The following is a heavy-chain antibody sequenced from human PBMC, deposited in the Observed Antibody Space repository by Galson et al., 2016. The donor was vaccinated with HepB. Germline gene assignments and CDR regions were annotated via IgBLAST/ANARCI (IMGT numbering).Heavy chain of an antibody. J-gene: IGHJ6*02. V-gene: IGHV3-23*01. CDR1: GFTFSTYA. D-gene: IGHD3-3*01. Sequence: SLRLSCAASGFTFSTYAMSWVRQAPGKGLQWVSGIRVTSGTTYYSDSVKGRFTISRDNSKNTLFLQMNSLRAEDTALYYCAKDLQRFLEWLLFSRRDYYYGLDVWGQGTPVTVSS. CDR2: IRVTSGTT. CDR3: AKDLQRFLEWLLFSRRDYYYGLDV.